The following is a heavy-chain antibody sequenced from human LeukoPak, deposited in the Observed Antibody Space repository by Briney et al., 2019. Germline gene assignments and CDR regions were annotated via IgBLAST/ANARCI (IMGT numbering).Heavy chain of an antibody. D-gene: IGHD1-1*01. J-gene: IGHJ5*02. CDR3: ARLRTTSNCFDP. Sequence: GGSLRLSCAASGFTVSSNYMSWVRQAPGKGLEWVSVIYSGGSTYYADSVKGRFTISRDNSKNTVYLQMNSLRAEDAAVYYCARLRTTSNCFDPWGQGTLVTVSS. CDR2: IYSGGST. V-gene: IGHV3-53*01. CDR1: GFTVSSNY.